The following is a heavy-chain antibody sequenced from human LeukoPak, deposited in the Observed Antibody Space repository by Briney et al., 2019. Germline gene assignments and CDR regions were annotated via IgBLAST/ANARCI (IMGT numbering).Heavy chain of an antibody. CDR1: GFTFSTYS. CDR3: ARDKDDGAG. V-gene: IGHV3-48*04. CDR2: IISGSTTT. Sequence: GGSLRLSCAASGFTFSTYSMNWVRQAPGKGLEWISYIISGSTTTYYADSVKGRFTISRDDAKNSLYLQMNSLRAEDTAVYYCARDKDDGAGWGQGTMVTVSS. J-gene: IGHJ3*01. D-gene: IGHD2-15*01.